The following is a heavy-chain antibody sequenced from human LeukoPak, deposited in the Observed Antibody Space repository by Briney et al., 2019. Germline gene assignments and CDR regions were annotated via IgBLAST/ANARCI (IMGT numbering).Heavy chain of an antibody. D-gene: IGHD2-2*01. CDR2: IYYSGST. CDR1: GGSISSYY. Sequence: PSETLSLTCTVSGGSISSYYWSWIRQPPGKGLEWIGYIYYSGSTNYNPSLKSRVTISVDTSKNQFSLKLSSVTAADTAVYYCARVRKYCSSTSCQREYYMDVWGKGTKVTVSS. V-gene: IGHV4-59*01. CDR3: ARVRKYCSSTSCQREYYMDV. J-gene: IGHJ6*03.